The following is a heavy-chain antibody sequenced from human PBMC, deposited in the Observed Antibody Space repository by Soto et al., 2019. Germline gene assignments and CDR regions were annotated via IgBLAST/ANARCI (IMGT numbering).Heavy chain of an antibody. V-gene: IGHV1-18*01. CDR3: ARDLGQQLVDY. CDR1: GYSFTSYG. CDR2: ISAYNGNK. Sequence: QGQLVQSGAEVKKPGASVKVSCNASGYSFTSYGLSWVRHAPGQGLEWMGWISAYNGNKKYAQKLQGRVTMTTDTSTSTAYMGLRSLRSDDTAVYYCARDLGQQLVDYWGQGTLVSVSS. J-gene: IGHJ4*02. D-gene: IGHD6-13*01.